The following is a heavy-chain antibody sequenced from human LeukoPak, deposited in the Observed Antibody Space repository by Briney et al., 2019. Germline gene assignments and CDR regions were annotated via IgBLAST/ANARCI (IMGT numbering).Heavy chain of an antibody. Sequence: SQGLSLTCAISGDSVSSNSPAWNWIRQSPSRGLEWLGRTYYRSKWYNDYAVSVKSRITINPDTSNNQLSLQLNSVTPEDTAVYYCARELGAFDTWGQGTLVSVSS. CDR1: GDSVSSNSPA. V-gene: IGHV6-1*01. CDR2: TYYRSKWYN. CDR3: ARELGAFDT. J-gene: IGHJ5*02. D-gene: IGHD4-17*01.